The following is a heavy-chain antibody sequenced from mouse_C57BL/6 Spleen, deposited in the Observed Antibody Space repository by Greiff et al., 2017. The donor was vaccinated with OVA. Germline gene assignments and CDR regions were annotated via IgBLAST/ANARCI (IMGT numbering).Heavy chain of an antibody. CDR1: GYTFTGYW. D-gene: IGHD4-1*01. CDR2: ILPGSGGT. V-gene: IGHV1-9*01. J-gene: IGHJ3*01. CDR3: ARGLTGTAWFAY. Sequence: QVQLKESGAELMKPGASVKLSCKATGYTFTGYWIEWVKQRPGHGLEWIGEILPGSGGTNYNEKFKGKATFTADTSSNTAYMQLSSLTTEDSAIYYCARGLTGTAWFAYWGQGTLVTVSA.